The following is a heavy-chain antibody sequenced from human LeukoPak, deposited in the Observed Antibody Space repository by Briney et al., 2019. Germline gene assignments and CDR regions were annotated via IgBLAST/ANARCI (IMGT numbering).Heavy chain of an antibody. J-gene: IGHJ4*02. CDR3: AREYDFWSGSDY. CDR1: GGSISSSSYY. D-gene: IGHD3-3*01. CDR2: IYYSGST. V-gene: IGHV4-39*07. Sequence: SETLSLTCIVSGGSISSSSYYWGWIRQPPGKGLEWIGSIYYSGSTYYNPSLKSRVTMSVDTSKNQFSLKLSSVTAADTAVYYCAREYDFWSGSDYWGQGTLVTVSS.